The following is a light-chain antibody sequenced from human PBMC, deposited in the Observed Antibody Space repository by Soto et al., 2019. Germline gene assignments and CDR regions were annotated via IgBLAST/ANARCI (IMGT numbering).Light chain of an antibody. J-gene: IGLJ1*01. Sequence: QSVLTQPPSASGTPGQRVTISCSGSSSNSGSNTVNWYQQHPGTAPKILIDNNNQLPSGVPDRFSGSNSGTSAALDITGLKSEDEADYYCAEWDDSLNGLVFGTGTKLTVL. CDR1: SSNSGSNT. CDR2: NNN. V-gene: IGLV1-44*01. CDR3: AEWDDSLNGLV.